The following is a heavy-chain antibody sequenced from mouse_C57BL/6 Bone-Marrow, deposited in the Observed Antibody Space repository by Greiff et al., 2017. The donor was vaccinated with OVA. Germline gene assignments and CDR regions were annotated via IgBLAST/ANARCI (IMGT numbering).Heavy chain of an antibody. Sequence: QVQLKESGPELVKPGASVKISCKASGYTFTDYYINWVKQRPGQGLEWIGWIFPGSGSTYYNEKFKGKATLTVDKSSSTAYMLLSSLTSEDSAVYFCAREGLLLRYYYAMDYWGQGTSVTVSS. V-gene: IGHV1-75*01. D-gene: IGHD1-1*01. J-gene: IGHJ4*01. CDR2: IFPGSGST. CDR3: AREGLLLRYYYAMDY. CDR1: GYTFTDYY.